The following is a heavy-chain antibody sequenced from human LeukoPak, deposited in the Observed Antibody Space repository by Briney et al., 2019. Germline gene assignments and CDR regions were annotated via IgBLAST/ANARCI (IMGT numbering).Heavy chain of an antibody. Sequence: SQTLSLTCTVSGGSISSGDYYWSWIRQPPGKGLEWIGYIYYSGSTNYNPSLKSRVTISVDTSKNQFSLKLSSVTAAVTAVYYCARHPDILTRSYWFDPWGQGTLVTVSS. CDR3: ARHPDILTRSYWFDP. V-gene: IGHV4-61*08. D-gene: IGHD3-9*01. CDR1: GGSISSGDYY. J-gene: IGHJ5*02. CDR2: IYYSGST.